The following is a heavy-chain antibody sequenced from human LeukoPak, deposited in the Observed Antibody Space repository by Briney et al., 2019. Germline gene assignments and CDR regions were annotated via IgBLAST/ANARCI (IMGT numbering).Heavy chain of an antibody. CDR3: ARADGDFDY. D-gene: IGHD3-10*01. V-gene: IGHV4-30-2*01. CDR1: GGSISSGGYY. J-gene: IGHJ4*02. CDR2: IYHSGST. Sequence: SETLSLTCTVSGGSISSGGYYWSWIRQPPGKGLEWIGYIYHSGSTYYDPSLKSRVTISVDTSKNQFSLKLSSVTAADTAVYYCARADGDFDYWGQGTLVTVSS.